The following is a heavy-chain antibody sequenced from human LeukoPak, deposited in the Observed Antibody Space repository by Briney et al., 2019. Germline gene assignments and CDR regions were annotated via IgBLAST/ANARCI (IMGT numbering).Heavy chain of an antibody. V-gene: IGHV4-38-2*02. CDR2: IYHSGST. Sequence: NSSETLSLTCTVSGYSISSGYYWGWIRQPPGKGLEWIGSIYHSGSTYYNPSLKSRVTISVDTSKNQFSLKLSSVTAADTAVYYCARGHLGPPGGYYFDYWGQGTLVTVSS. D-gene: IGHD4-23*01. CDR3: ARGHLGPPGGYYFDY. CDR1: GYSISSGYY. J-gene: IGHJ4*02.